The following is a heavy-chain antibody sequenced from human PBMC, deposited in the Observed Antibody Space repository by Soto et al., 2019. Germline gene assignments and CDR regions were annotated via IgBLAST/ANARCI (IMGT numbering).Heavy chain of an antibody. CDR2: ISGSGGST. CDR3: SKVSAAYYFDY. J-gene: IGHJ4*02. CDR1: GFTFRSYA. V-gene: IGHV3-23*01. Sequence: EVQLLESGGGLVQPGGSLRLSCAASGFTFRSYAMSCVRQAPVKGLEWVSAISGSGGSTYYADSVKGRFTISRDNSKNTLYLQMNSLRAEDTAVYYCSKVSAAYYFDYWGQGTLVTVS. D-gene: IGHD2-2*01.